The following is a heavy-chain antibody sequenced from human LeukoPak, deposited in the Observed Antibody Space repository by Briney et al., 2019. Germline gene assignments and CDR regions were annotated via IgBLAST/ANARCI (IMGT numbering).Heavy chain of an antibody. CDR1: GFTFSSYA. CDR2: ISGSGGST. CDR3: AKVYDTSGYYYAMDF. V-gene: IGHV3-23*01. Sequence: GGSLRLSCAASGFTFSSYAMSWVRQAPGKGLEWVSAISGSGGSTYYADSVRGRFTISRDNSKNALYLQMNSLRAEDTAVYYCAKVYDTSGYYYAMDFWGQGTLVTVSS. D-gene: IGHD3-22*01. J-gene: IGHJ4*02.